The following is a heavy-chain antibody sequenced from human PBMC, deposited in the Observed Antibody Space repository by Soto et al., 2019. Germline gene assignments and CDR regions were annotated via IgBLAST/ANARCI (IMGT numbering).Heavy chain of an antibody. CDR1: GGSFSGYY. V-gene: IGHV4-34*01. J-gene: IGHJ6*02. D-gene: IGHD1-1*01. CDR2: INHSGST. CDR3: ARGQLDPTSLYYGMDV. Sequence: ASETLSLTCAVYGGSFSGYYWSWIRQPPGKGLEWIGEINHSGSTNYNPSLKSRVTISVDTSKNQFSLKLSSVTAADTAVYYCARGQLDPTSLYYGMDVWGQGTTVTVSS.